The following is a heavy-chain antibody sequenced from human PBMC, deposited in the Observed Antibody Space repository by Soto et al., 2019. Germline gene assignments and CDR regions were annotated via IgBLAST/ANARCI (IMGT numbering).Heavy chain of an antibody. CDR3: ARDRRAVAYGMDV. CDR2: IYYSGST. D-gene: IGHD2-15*01. V-gene: IGHV4-30-4*01. J-gene: IGHJ6*02. CDR1: GSSISSGDYY. Sequence: SETLSLTCTVSGSSISSGDYYWSWIRQPPGKGLEWIGYIYYSGSTYYNPSLKSRVTISVDTSKNQFSLKLSSVTAADTAVYYCARDRRAVAYGMDVWGQGTTVTVSS.